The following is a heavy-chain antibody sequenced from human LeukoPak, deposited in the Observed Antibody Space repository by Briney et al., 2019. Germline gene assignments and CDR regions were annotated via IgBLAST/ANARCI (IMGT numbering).Heavy chain of an antibody. CDR3: AELGITMIGGV. J-gene: IGHJ6*04. CDR1: GFTFSSYW. CDR2: IKQDGSEK. Sequence: GGSLRLSCAASGFTFSSYWMTWVRQAPGKGLEWVANIKQDGSEKYYVDSVKGRFTISRDNAKNSLYLQVNSLRAEDTAVYYCAELGITMIGGVWGKGTTVTISS. V-gene: IGHV3-7*01. D-gene: IGHD3-10*02.